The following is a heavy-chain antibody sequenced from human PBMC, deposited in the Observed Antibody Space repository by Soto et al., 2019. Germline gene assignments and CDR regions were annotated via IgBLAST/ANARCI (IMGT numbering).Heavy chain of an antibody. CDR3: AKVYYYGSGRPYYMDV. J-gene: IGHJ6*03. CDR1: GFSFSSFA. D-gene: IGHD3-10*01. Sequence: GSLRLSCAASGFSFSSFAMSWVRQAPGKGLEWVSAISGSGGTTYYADSVRGRFTISRDNSRNTLYLQMNSLRAEDTAVYYCAKVYYYGSGRPYYMDVWGKGTTVTVSS. CDR2: ISGSGGTT. V-gene: IGHV3-23*01.